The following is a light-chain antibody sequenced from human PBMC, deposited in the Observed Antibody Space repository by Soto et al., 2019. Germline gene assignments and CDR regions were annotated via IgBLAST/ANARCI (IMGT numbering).Light chain of an antibody. CDR1: QSVGSK. CDR2: GAS. V-gene: IGKV3-20*01. J-gene: IGKJ1*01. CDR3: QQYGSSFAT. Sequence: EIVLTQSPGTLSLSPGERATLSCRASQSVGSKLAWYRQAPGQAPRLLIYGASTRATDTPARFSGSGAGTDFTLTISNVEPVDFAAYYCQQYGSSFATFGQGTQVE.